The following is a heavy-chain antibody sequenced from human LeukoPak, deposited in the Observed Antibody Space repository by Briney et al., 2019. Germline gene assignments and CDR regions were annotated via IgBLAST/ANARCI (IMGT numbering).Heavy chain of an antibody. V-gene: IGHV3-30-3*01. D-gene: IGHD3-16*01. J-gene: IGHJ4*02. CDR3: AKVGYDYVWGSYGDY. Sequence: GGSLRLSCAASGFTFSSYAMHWVRQAPGKGLEWVAVISYDGSNKYYADSVKGRFTISRDNSKNTLYLQMNSLRAEDTAVYYCAKVGYDYVWGSYGDYWGQGTLVTVSS. CDR2: ISYDGSNK. CDR1: GFTFSSYA.